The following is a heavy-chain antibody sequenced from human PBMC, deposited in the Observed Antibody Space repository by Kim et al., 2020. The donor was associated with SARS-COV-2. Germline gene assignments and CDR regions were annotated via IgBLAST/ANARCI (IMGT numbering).Heavy chain of an antibody. CDR3: TRRTRVIAASDY. V-gene: IGHV3-73*01. J-gene: IGHJ4*02. CDR1: GFTFSGSA. Sequence: GGSLRLSCAASGFTFSGSAMHWVRQAPGKGLEWVALIRSKANSYAAAYAASVNTRFTISRDDSKNTAYLQMNGLKTADPAVYYCTRRTRVIAASDYWGQG. D-gene: IGHD6-6*01. CDR2: IRSKANSYAA.